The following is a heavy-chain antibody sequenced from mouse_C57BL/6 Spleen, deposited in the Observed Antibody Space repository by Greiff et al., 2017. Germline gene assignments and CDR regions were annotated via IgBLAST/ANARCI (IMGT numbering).Heavy chain of an antibody. J-gene: IGHJ4*01. D-gene: IGHD2-2*01. Sequence: QVQLQQSGPELVKPGASVKISCKASGYAFSSSWMNWVKQRPGKGLEWIGRIYPGDGDTNYNGKFKGKATLTADKSSSTAYMQLSSLTSEDSAVYFCARKYGYEGDYWGQGTSVTVSS. V-gene: IGHV1-82*01. CDR3: ARKYGYEGDY. CDR1: GYAFSSSW. CDR2: IYPGDGDT.